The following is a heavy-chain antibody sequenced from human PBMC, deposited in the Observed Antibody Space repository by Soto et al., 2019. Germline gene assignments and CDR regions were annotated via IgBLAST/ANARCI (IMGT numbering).Heavy chain of an antibody. J-gene: IGHJ5*02. CDR2: IKQDGSET. D-gene: IGHD1-26*01. Sequence: EVQLVESGGGLVQPGGSLRLSCAASGFTCNTYWIAWVRQAPGKGPEWVASIKQDGSETFYMDSVRGRFTISRDNAKNSLYLQMNSLRAEYMAVYYCAREVRATFDPWGQGTLVTVSS. CDR3: AREVRATFDP. V-gene: IGHV3-7*01. CDR1: GFTCNTYW.